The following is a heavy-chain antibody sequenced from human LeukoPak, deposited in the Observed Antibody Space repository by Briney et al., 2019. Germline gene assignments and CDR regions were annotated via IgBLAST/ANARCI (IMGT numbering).Heavy chain of an antibody. CDR3: ARALGYSSSWNWFDP. CDR1: GGSISSYY. D-gene: IGHD6-13*01. Sequence: SETLSLTCTVSGGSISSYYWGWIRQPPGKGLEWIGSIYYSGSTYYNPSLNSRVTISVDTSKNQFSLKLSSVTAADTAVYYCARALGYSSSWNWFDPWGQGTLVTVSS. J-gene: IGHJ5*02. V-gene: IGHV4-39*07. CDR2: IYYSGST.